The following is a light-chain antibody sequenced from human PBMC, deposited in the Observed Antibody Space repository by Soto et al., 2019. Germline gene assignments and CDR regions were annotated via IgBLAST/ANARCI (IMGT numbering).Light chain of an antibody. Sequence: EIVMTQSPATLSVSPGERATLSCRASQYISSNLAWYQQKPGQAPRLLIYGASTRATGIPARFSGSGSGTEFTLIISSLQSADFAVYYCQQYHNWPLTFGGGTNVEIK. CDR3: QQYHNWPLT. J-gene: IGKJ4*01. V-gene: IGKV3D-15*01. CDR2: GAS. CDR1: QYISSN.